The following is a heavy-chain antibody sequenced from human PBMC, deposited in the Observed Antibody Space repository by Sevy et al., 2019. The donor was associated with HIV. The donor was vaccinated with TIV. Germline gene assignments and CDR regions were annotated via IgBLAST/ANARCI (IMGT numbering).Heavy chain of an antibody. CDR2: INPGNGNT. V-gene: IGHV1-3*01. Sequence: ASEKVSCKASGYTFTSYAIHWVRQAPGQRREWMGWINPGNGNTKYSQKFQGRVTITRDTSASTTYMELSSLRSEDTAVYYCARSVIPTAIFDYWGRGTLVTVSS. CDR1: GYTFTSYA. J-gene: IGHJ4*02. D-gene: IGHD2-2*01. CDR3: ARSVIPTAIFDY.